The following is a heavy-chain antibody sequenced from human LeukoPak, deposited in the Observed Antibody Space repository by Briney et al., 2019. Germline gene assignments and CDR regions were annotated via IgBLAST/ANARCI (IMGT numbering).Heavy chain of an antibody. J-gene: IGHJ6*03. CDR1: GFTFDDYA. CDR2: ISWNSGSI. Sequence: GGSLRLPCAASGFTFDDYAMHWVRQAPGKGLEWVSGISWNSGSIGYVDSVKGRFTISRDNAKNSLYLQMNSLRAEDTALYYCARQAVAGNYYMDVWGKGTTVTISS. V-gene: IGHV3-9*01. CDR3: ARQAVAGNYYMDV. D-gene: IGHD6-19*01.